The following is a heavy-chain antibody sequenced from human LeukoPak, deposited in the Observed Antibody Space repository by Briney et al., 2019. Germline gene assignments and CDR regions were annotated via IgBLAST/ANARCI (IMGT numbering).Heavy chain of an antibody. D-gene: IGHD3-22*01. CDR1: GFTFSTYA. Sequence: GGSLRLSCAATGFTFSTYAMSWVRQAPGKGLEWVSGISGSDRSTYYADSVKGRFTISRDNSKNTVYLQMNSLRAEDTAIYYCAKVKWDSSGCFDYWGQGTLVTVSS. V-gene: IGHV3-23*01. J-gene: IGHJ4*02. CDR3: AKVKWDSSGCFDY. CDR2: ISGSDRST.